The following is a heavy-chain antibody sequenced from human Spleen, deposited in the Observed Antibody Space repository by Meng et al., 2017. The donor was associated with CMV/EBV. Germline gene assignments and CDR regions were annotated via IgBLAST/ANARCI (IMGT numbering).Heavy chain of an antibody. CDR3: ARGGGFDAYSTGWHGSTSDY. J-gene: IGHJ4*02. CDR1: GYTFTSDG. CDR2: ISAYSGCT. V-gene: IGHV1-18*01. Sequence: ASVKVSCKASGYTFTSDGINWVRQAPGQGLEWMGWISAYSGCTRYSPNLQGRVTMTTDTLTTTAYMELRSLRTDDTAVYYCARGGGFDAYSTGWHGSTSDYWGQGTLVTVSS. D-gene: IGHD6-19*01.